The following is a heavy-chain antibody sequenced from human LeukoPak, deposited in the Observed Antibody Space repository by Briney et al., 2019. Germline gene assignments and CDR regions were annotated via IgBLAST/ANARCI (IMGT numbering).Heavy chain of an antibody. V-gene: IGHV3-23*01. CDR1: GFTFSSYA. D-gene: IGHD5-18*01. CDR2: ISGSGGST. J-gene: IGHJ4*02. CDR3: AKDVSQLWPNFDY. Sequence: PGGSLRLSCAASGFTFSSYAMSWVRQAPGKGLEWVSDISGSGGSTYYADSVKGRFTISRGNSKNTLYLQMNSLRAEDTAVYYCAKDVSQLWPNFDYWGQGTLVTVSS.